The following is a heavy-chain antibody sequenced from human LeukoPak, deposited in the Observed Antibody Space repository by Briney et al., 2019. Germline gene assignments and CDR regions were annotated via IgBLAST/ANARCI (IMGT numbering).Heavy chain of an antibody. CDR1: GGSITNYY. Sequence: SETLSLTCTVSGGSITNYYWSWIRQPPGKGLEWIGYIHYSGSTKYKSSLKSRVTISVDTFKNQFSLKVTSVTTADTAVYYCASHFGSGSYFVHWGQGILVTVSS. V-gene: IGHV4-59*08. D-gene: IGHD3-10*01. CDR3: ASHFGSGSYFVH. CDR2: IHYSGST. J-gene: IGHJ4*02.